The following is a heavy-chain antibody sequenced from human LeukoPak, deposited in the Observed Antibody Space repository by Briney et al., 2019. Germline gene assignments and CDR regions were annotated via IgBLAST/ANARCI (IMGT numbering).Heavy chain of an antibody. D-gene: IGHD2-21*01. CDR2: ISWNSGSI. CDR1: GFTFDDYA. CDR3: AKDLTVFATFYGMDV. Sequence: GRSLRLSCAASGFTFDDYAMYWVRQAPGKGLEWVSGISWNSGSIGYADSVKGRFTISRDNAKNSLYLQMNSLRAEDTALYYCAKDLTVFATFYGMDVWGQGTTVTVSS. V-gene: IGHV3-9*01. J-gene: IGHJ6*02.